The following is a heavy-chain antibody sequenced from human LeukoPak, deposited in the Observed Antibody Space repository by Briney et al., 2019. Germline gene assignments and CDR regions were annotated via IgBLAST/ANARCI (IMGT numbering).Heavy chain of an antibody. J-gene: IGHJ4*02. D-gene: IGHD3-22*01. Sequence: GGSLRLSCAASGFTVSSNYMSWVRQAPGKGLEWVSVIYSGGSTYYADSVKGRFTISRDNSKNTLYLQTNSLRAEDTAVYYCASGTYYYDSSGYPFDYWGQGTLVTVSS. CDR3: ASGTYYYDSSGYPFDY. CDR1: GFTVSSNY. CDR2: IYSGGST. V-gene: IGHV3-53*01.